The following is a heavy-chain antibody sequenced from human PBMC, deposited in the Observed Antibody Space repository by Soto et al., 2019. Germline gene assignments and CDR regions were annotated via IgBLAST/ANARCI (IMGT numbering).Heavy chain of an antibody. Sequence: PSETLSLTCTVSGGSISSYYWSWIRQPPGKGLEWIGYIYYSGSTNYNPSLKSRVTISVDTSKNQFSLKLSSVTAADTAVYYCARRYGFCFDYWGQGTRVTVAS. CDR1: GGSISSYY. J-gene: IGHJ4*02. V-gene: IGHV4-59*08. CDR3: ARRYGFCFDY. D-gene: IGHD5-18*01. CDR2: IYYSGST.